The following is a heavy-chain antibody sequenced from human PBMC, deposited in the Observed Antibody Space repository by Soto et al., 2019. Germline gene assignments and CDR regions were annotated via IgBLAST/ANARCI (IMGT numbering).Heavy chain of an antibody. Sequence: HVQLQESGPGLVKPSGTLSLTCAVSGDSISSMNWWSWVRQPPGKGLEWIGEIHHSGSTNYNPSLMGRVTISVDKSKNQFSLKLTSVTAADTAVYYCARYDYGSGDDYNIDYWGQGTLVTVSS. V-gene: IGHV4-4*02. CDR2: IHHSGST. D-gene: IGHD3-10*01. CDR1: GDSISSMNW. CDR3: ARYDYGSGDDYNIDY. J-gene: IGHJ4*02.